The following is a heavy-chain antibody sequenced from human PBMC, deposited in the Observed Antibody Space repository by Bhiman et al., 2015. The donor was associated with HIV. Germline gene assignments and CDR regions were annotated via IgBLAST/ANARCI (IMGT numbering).Heavy chain of an antibody. CDR3: ARGERGIAAAAYFDY. J-gene: IGHJ4*02. CDR2: FSGSGGGT. Sequence: EVQLLESGGGLVRPGGSLRLSCSASGFTFSRHAMSWVSSFSGSGGGTYYADSVKGRFTISRDNSKNTLYLQMSSLRAEDTAVYYCARGERGIAAAAYFDYWGQGTLVTVSS. D-gene: IGHD6-13*01. CDR1: GFTFSRHA. V-gene: IGHV3-23*01.